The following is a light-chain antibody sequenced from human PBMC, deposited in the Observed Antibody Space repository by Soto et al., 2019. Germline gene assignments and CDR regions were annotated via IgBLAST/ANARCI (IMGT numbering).Light chain of an antibody. CDR2: GAS. J-gene: IGKJ4*01. Sequence: EVVMTQSPATQSVSPGERATLSCRASQSVGTNLAWYQQKPGQAPRLLIYGASTRATGIPARFSGSGSGTEFTLTISSLQSEDLAVYYCQQYNKWPPLTFGGGNKVEIK. CDR3: QQYNKWPPLT. CDR1: QSVGTN. V-gene: IGKV3-15*01.